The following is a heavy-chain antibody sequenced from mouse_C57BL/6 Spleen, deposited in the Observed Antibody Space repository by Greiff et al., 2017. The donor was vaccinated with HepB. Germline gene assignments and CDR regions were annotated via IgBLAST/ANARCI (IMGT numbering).Heavy chain of an antibody. J-gene: IGHJ3*01. Sequence: QVQLKQSGAELVRPGASVTLSCKASGYTFTDYEMHWVKQTPVHGLEWIGAIDPETDGTAYNQKFKGKAILTADKSSSTAYMELRSLTSEDSAVYYCTRDYGSSYYYWGQGTLVTVSA. CDR2: IDPETDGT. V-gene: IGHV1-15*01. CDR1: GYTFTDYE. D-gene: IGHD1-1*01. CDR3: TRDYGSSYYY.